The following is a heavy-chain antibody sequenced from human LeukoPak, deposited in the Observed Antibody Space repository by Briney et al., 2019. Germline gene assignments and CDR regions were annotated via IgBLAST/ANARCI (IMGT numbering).Heavy chain of an antibody. CDR2: IYTSGST. CDR3: ARERRGPYYSSSWKPEHDYYYYMDV. V-gene: IGHV4-61*02. D-gene: IGHD6-13*01. J-gene: IGHJ6*03. CDR1: GGSISSSSYY. Sequence: SETLSLTCTVSGGSISSSSYYWSWIRQPAGKGLEWIGRIYTSGSTNYNPSLKSRVTMSVDTSKNQFSLKLSSVTAADTAVYYCARERRGPYYSSSWKPEHDYYYYMDVWGKGTTVTVSS.